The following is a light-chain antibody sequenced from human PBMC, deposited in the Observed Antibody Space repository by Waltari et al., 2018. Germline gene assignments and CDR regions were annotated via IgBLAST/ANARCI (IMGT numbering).Light chain of an antibody. V-gene: IGLV2-14*03. CDR2: DVN. CDR1: SDDIGTFYY. J-gene: IGLJ2*01. Sequence: QSALTQPASVSGSPGQSITISCPGTSDDIGTFYYVSWYQQRPGTAPKLIIYDVNKRPSGVSNRFSGSKSGNTASLTISGLQAEDGADYYCSSYTSVTTFVVFGGGTKLTVL. CDR3: SSYTSVTTFVV.